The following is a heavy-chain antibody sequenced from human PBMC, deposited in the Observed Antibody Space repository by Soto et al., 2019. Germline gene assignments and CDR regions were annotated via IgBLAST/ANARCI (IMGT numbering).Heavy chain of an antibody. Sequence: PGGSLRLSCTGSGFDFGDYYMSWIRRAPGKGLEWVSYIDSGDGTTYYTDSVKGRFTIPRDNAKKTVYLQMSSLRVEDTALYYCVRPYYSSSWFPFDRWGQGTLVTVSS. CDR2: IDSGDGTT. V-gene: IGHV3-11*01. J-gene: IGHJ4*02. CDR3: VRPYYSSSWFPFDR. CDR1: GFDFGDYY. D-gene: IGHD6-13*01.